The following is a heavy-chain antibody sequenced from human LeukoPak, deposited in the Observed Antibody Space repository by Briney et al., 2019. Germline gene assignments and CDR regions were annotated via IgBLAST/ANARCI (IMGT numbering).Heavy chain of an antibody. V-gene: IGHV1-18*01. CDR3: ATATQPRGYFLH. D-gene: IGHD2-2*01. CDR1: GYTFTTYS. J-gene: IGHJ1*01. CDR2: ISVNNGGT. Sequence: ASVKVSCKASGYTFTTYSLAWVRQAPGQSLEWMGWISVNNGGTNYAQSFQDRVTLTRDTSTNTAYLELRSLRSNDTAIIYCATATQPRGYFLHWGQGTLVTVSS.